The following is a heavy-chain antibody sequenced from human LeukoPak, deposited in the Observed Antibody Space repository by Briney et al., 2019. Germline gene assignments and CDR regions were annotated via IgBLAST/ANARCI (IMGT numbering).Heavy chain of an antibody. CDR1: GGSLTNDY. V-gene: IGHV4-59*01. CDR3: ARPQWLVTMGPWFDL. D-gene: IGHD6-19*01. Sequence: PSETLSLTCTVSGGSLTNDYWSWIRQPPGKGLEWIAYTHYTGSTYYNPSLKSRVTISVDTSRNQFSLRLSSVTAADTAVYYCARPQWLVTMGPWFDLWGQGTLVTVSS. CDR2: THYTGST. J-gene: IGHJ5*02.